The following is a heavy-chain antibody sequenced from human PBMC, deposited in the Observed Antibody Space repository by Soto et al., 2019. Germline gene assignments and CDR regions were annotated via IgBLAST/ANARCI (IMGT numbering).Heavy chain of an antibody. CDR1: GFIFSSYG. CDR3: AKVAHSSGTFDY. CDR2: ISFDGSKK. V-gene: IGHV3-30*18. J-gene: IGHJ4*02. D-gene: IGHD3-3*02. Sequence: GGSLRLSCAASGFIFSSYGMHWVRQASGKGLEWVAVISFDGSKKYYADSVKGRFTISRDNSKNTLDLHMNSLRTEDTAVYYCAKVAHSSGTFDYWGQGTLVTVSS.